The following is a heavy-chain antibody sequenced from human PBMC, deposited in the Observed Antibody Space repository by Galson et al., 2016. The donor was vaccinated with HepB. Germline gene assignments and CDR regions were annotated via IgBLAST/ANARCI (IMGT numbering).Heavy chain of an antibody. V-gene: IGHV3-74*01. J-gene: IGHJ4*02. CDR3: ARDLAGRFDD. D-gene: IGHD6-19*01. CDR2: TNEDGSIT. Sequence: SLRLSCAASGFSLSTYWMHWVRQAPGKGLVWVSRTNEDGSITNYADSVKGRFTISRDNAKNTPYLQMVSLRVEDTAVYYCARDLAGRFDDWGQGTLVTVSS. CDR1: GFSLSTYW.